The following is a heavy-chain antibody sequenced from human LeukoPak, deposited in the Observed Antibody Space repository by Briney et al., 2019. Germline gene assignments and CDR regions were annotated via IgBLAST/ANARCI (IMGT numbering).Heavy chain of an antibody. CDR1: GGSISSYY. J-gene: IGHJ6*03. Sequence: SETLSLTCTVSGGSISSYYRSWIRQPPGKGLEWIGSIYTSGSTNYKPSPKSRVTTSVDTTTNQFPLKLTSVTAADTAVFYCARLLPPIGSYSYYYYYMDVWGKGTTVTVSS. V-gene: IGHV4-4*09. CDR3: ARLLPPIGSYSYYYYYMDV. CDR2: IYTSGST. D-gene: IGHD1-26*01.